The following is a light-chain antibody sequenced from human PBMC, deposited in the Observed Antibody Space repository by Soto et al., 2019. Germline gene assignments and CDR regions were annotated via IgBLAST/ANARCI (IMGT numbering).Light chain of an antibody. CDR2: GAS. CDR1: QSIRSN. CDR3: QQYHIWPPWT. J-gene: IGKJ1*01. V-gene: IGKV3-15*01. Sequence: ILMTQSPDTLSVSPGEGATLSCRVSQSIRSNLARYQQRPGQGPRLLMYGASTRADGITARFTGSGSGTEFTLAISSLQSEDFAVYYCQQYHIWPPWTSGQVTKVDSK.